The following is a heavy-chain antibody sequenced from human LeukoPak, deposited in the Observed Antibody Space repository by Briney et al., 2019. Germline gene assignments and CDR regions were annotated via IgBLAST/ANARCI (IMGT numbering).Heavy chain of an antibody. Sequence: ASVKVSCKASGYTFTSYDINWVRQATGQGLEWMGWMNPNSGNTGYAQKFQGRVTMTRNTSISTAYMELSSLRSEDTAVYYCLMLNGDYGLGGYFDYWGQGTLITVSS. CDR1: GYTFTSYD. CDR3: LMLNGDYGLGGYFDY. J-gene: IGHJ4*02. D-gene: IGHD4-17*01. CDR2: MNPNSGNT. V-gene: IGHV1-8*01.